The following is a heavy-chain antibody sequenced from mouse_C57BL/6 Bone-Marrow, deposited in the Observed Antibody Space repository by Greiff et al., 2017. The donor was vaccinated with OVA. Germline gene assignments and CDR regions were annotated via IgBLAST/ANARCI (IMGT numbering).Heavy chain of an antibody. J-gene: IGHJ3*01. CDR2: INSDGGST. CDR1: EYEFPSHD. Sequence: EVKLMESGGGLVQPGESLKLSCESNEYEFPSHDMSWVRKTPEKRLELVAAINSDGGSTYYPDTMERRFIISRDNTKKTLYLQMSSLRSEDTALYYCAIWLRRRAWFAYWGQGTLVTVSA. V-gene: IGHV5-2*01. CDR3: AIWLRRRAWFAY. D-gene: IGHD2-2*01.